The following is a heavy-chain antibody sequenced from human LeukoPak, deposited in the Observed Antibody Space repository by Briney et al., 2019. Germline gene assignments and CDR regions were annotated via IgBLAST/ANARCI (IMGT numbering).Heavy chain of an antibody. V-gene: IGHV3-7*03. J-gene: IGHJ6*02. CDR1: GFTFSSYA. D-gene: IGHD3-16*01. CDR3: ARGGGLDV. Sequence: GGSLRLSCAASGFTFSSYAMNWARQAPGKGLEWVASINHNGNVNYYVDSVKGRFTISRDNAKNSLYLRMSNLRAEDTAVYFCARGGGLDVWGQGATVTVSS. CDR2: INHNGNVN.